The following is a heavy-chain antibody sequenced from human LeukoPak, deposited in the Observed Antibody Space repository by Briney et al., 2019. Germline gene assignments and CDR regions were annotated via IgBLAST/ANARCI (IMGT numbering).Heavy chain of an antibody. CDR3: ARGRLGIAGPNFDY. D-gene: IGHD7-27*01. CDR1: GFTVSSNY. Sequence: GGSLRLSCAASGFTVSSNYMSWVRQAPGKGLEWVSVIYSGGRTYYADSVKGRFTISRDNSKNTLYLQMNSLRAEDTAVYYCARGRLGIAGPNFDYWGQGTLVTVSS. CDR2: IYSGGRT. J-gene: IGHJ4*02. V-gene: IGHV3-53*01.